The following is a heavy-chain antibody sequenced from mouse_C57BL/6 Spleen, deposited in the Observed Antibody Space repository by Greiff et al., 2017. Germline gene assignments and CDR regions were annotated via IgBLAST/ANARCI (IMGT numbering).Heavy chain of an antibody. V-gene: IGHV1-15*01. CDR3: TREDYGNFAWFAY. D-gene: IGHD2-1*01. CDR1: GYTFTDYE. Sequence: VQLQQSGAELVRPGASVTLSCKASGYTFTDYEMHWVKQTPVHGLEWIGAIAPETGGTAYNQKFKGKAILTADKSSSTAYMELRSLTSEDSAVYYCTREDYGNFAWFAYWGQGTLVTVSA. CDR2: IAPETGGT. J-gene: IGHJ3*01.